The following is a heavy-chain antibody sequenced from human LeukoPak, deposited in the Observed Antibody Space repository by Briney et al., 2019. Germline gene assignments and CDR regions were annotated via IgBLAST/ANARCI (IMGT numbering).Heavy chain of an antibody. CDR1: GFTFSSYW. CDR2: IKQDGSEK. D-gene: IGHD6-19*01. J-gene: IGHJ4*02. CDR3: ARKLDSSGWYGLLWVFDY. V-gene: IGHV3-7*01. Sequence: GGSLRLSCAASGFTFSSYWMSWVRQAPGKGLEWVANIKQDGSEKYYVDSVKGRFTISRDNAKNSLYLQMNSLRAEDTAVYYCARKLDSSGWYGLLWVFDYWGQGTLVTVSS.